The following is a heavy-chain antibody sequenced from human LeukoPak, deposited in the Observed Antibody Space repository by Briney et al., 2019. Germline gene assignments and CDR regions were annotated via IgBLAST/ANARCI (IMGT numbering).Heavy chain of an antibody. J-gene: IGHJ4*02. CDR2: ISAYNGNT. CDR3: ATVDTAMVNPLYYFDY. CDR1: GYTFTGYG. Sequence: ASVKVSCKASGYTFTGYGISWVRQAPGQGLEWMGWISAYNGNTNYAQKLQGRVTMTTDTSTSTAYMELRSLRSDDTAVYYCATVDTAMVNPLYYFDYWGQGTLVTVSS. D-gene: IGHD5-18*01. V-gene: IGHV1-18*01.